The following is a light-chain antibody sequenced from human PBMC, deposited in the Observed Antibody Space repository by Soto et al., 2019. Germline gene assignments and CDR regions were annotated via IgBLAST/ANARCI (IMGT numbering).Light chain of an antibody. Sequence: QSVLTQPPSVSRAPGQRVTISCTGSSSNIGAGYDVHWYQQRPGTAPKLLIFGNINRPYGVPSRFSGTKSGTSASLAITGLQTEDEGDYYCQSYASTLSARYVFGTGTKSTVL. J-gene: IGLJ1*01. V-gene: IGLV1-40*01. CDR2: GNI. CDR1: SSNIGAGYD. CDR3: QSYASTLSARYV.